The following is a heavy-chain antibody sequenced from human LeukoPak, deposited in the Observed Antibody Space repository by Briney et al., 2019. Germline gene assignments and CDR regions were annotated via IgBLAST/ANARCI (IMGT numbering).Heavy chain of an antibody. Sequence: PGGSLRLSCAASGFTLSSYGMLWVRQAPGKGLEWVAFIRYDGSNKYYADSVKGRFTISTDNSKNTLYLQMNSLRAEDTAVYYCAKAGAVWGSLRLFDYWGQGTLVTVSS. CDR1: GFTLSSYG. CDR2: IRYDGSNK. V-gene: IGHV3-30*02. D-gene: IGHD3-16*01. CDR3: AKAGAVWGSLRLFDY. J-gene: IGHJ4*02.